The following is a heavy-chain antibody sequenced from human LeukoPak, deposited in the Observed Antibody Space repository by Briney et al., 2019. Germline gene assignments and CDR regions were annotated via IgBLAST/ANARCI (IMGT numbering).Heavy chain of an antibody. CDR1: DNPIGHYY. CDR3: ARILGGVTTYFGTGGPFDY. V-gene: IGHV4-59*01. CDR2: IYYSGST. J-gene: IGHJ4*02. D-gene: IGHD4-17*01. Sequence: SETLSLTCSVSDNPIGHYYWSWIRQPPGKGLEWIGHIYYSGSTDYNPSLKSRATLSVDTSKNQFFLKLTSVTAADTAVYYCARILGGVTTYFGTGGPFDYWGQGTLVTVSS.